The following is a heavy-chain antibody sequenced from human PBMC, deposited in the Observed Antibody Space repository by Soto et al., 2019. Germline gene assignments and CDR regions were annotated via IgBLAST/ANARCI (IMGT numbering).Heavy chain of an antibody. D-gene: IGHD3-10*01. V-gene: IGHV3-23*01. CDR2: ISGSGGST. CDR3: AKNQGDYGSGSYLNFDY. CDR1: GFTFSSYA. Sequence: GGSLRLSCAASGFTFSSYAMSWVRQAPGKGLEWVSAISGSGGSTYYADSVKGRFTISRDNSKNTLYLQMNSLRAEDTAVYYCAKNQGDYGSGSYLNFDYWGQGTLVTVSS. J-gene: IGHJ4*02.